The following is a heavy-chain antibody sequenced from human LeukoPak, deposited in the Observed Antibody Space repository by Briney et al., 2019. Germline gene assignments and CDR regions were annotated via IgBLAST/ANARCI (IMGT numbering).Heavy chain of an antibody. D-gene: IGHD5-18*01. CDR2: IIPIFGTA. CDR3: ARDWLEVPNTAMALYGMDV. J-gene: IGHJ6*02. Sequence: EASVKVSCKASGGTFSSYAISWVRQAPGQGLEWMGGIIPIFGTANYAQKFQGRVTITADESTSTAYMELSSLRSEDTAVYYCARDWLEVPNTAMALYGMDVWGQGTTVTVSS. V-gene: IGHV1-69*13. CDR1: GGTFSSYA.